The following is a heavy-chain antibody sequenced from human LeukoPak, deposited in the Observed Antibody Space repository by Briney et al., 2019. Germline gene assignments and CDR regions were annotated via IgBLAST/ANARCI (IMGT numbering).Heavy chain of an antibody. Sequence: GGSLRLSCAASGFTFSSYGMHWVRQAPGKGLEWVAVIWYDGSNKYYADSVKGRFTISRDNSKNTLYLQMNSLRAEDTAVYYCAREGYYYDSSGYGPLDYWGQGTLVTVSS. CDR2: IWYDGSNK. J-gene: IGHJ4*02. V-gene: IGHV3-33*01. CDR1: GFTFSSYG. D-gene: IGHD3-22*01. CDR3: AREGYYYDSSGYGPLDY.